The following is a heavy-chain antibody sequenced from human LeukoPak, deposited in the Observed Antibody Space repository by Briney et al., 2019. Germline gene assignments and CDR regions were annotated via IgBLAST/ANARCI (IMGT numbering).Heavy chain of an antibody. CDR2: TDPSDSYT. CDR1: GYTFTSYW. V-gene: IGHV5-10-1*01. Sequence: GESLKISCKGSGYTFTSYWISWVRQMPGKSLEWMGKTDPSDSYTIYSPSFQGHVTISGDKSISTVYLHWSSLQASDTAIYYCARQPGIAVADPFDFWGQGTLVTVSS. J-gene: IGHJ4*02. CDR3: ARQPGIAVADPFDF. D-gene: IGHD6-19*01.